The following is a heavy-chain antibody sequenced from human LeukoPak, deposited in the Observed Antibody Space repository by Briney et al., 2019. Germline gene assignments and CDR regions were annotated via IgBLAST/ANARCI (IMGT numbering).Heavy chain of an antibody. CDR3: AKDFPYGSGSYSDY. J-gene: IGHJ4*02. V-gene: IGHV3-23*01. CDR2: ISGSGGST. D-gene: IGHD3-10*01. Sequence: PGGSLRLSCAASGLTFSSYAMSWVRQAPGKGLEWVSAISGSGGSTYYADSVKGRFTISRDNSKNTLYLQMNSLRAEDTAVYYCAKDFPYGSGSYSDYWGQGTLVTVSS. CDR1: GLTFSSYA.